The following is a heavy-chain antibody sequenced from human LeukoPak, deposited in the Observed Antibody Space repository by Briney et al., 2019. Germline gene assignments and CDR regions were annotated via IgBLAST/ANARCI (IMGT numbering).Heavy chain of an antibody. D-gene: IGHD3-22*01. CDR1: GFTFSSYA. CDR3: ARDDDPCYYDSSAVGACGMDV. V-gene: IGHV3-30*04. Sequence: GRSLRLSCAASGFTFSSYAMHWVRQAPGKGLEWVAVISYDGSNKYYADSVKGRFTISRDNSKNTLYLQMNSLRAEDTAVYYCARDDDPCYYDSSAVGACGMDVWGQGTTVTVSS. CDR2: ISYDGSNK. J-gene: IGHJ6*02.